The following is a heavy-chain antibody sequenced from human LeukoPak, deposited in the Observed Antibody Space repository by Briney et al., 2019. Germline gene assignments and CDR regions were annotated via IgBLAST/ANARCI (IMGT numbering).Heavy chain of an antibody. Sequence: SVKVSCKASGGTFSSYTISWVRQAPGQGLEWMGRIIPILNITDYAQNFQGRVTLTADKSTSTAYMELSTLRSEDTAVYYCAKDGVVVVATSVYYYHYGMDVWGQGTTVTVSS. CDR2: IIPILNIT. D-gene: IGHD2-2*01. CDR3: AKDGVVVVATSVYYYHYGMDV. CDR1: GGTFSSYT. V-gene: IGHV1-69*02. J-gene: IGHJ6*02.